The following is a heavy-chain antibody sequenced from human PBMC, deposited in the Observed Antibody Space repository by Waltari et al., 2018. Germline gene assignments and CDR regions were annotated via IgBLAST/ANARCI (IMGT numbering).Heavy chain of an antibody. Sequence: QVQLQESGPGLLKPSETLSLTCHVSGGSISGYYWNWIRQSPGTGLEWIGFVYYGGSTSYNPSLKSRVTISADASTNQVSLTLTSVTAADTAVYYCARRRYDSSGYYHSRGYFFDNWGQGALVTVSS. V-gene: IGHV4-59*08. CDR2: VYYGGST. CDR1: GGSISGYY. J-gene: IGHJ4*02. D-gene: IGHD3-22*01. CDR3: ARRRYDSSGYYHSRGYFFDN.